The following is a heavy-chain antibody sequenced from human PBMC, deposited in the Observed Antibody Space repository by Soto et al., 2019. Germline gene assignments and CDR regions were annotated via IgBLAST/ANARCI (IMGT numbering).Heavy chain of an antibody. V-gene: IGHV4-39*01. CDR2: IYYSGST. Sequence: SETLSLTCTVSGGSISSSSYYWGWIRQPPGKGLEWIGSIYYSGSTYYNPSLKSRVTISVDTSKNQFSLKLSSVTAADTAVYYCARLRRDYDFWSGYSHIGWFDPWGQGTLVTVSS. CDR1: GGSISSSSYY. CDR3: ARLRRDYDFWSGYSHIGWFDP. J-gene: IGHJ5*02. D-gene: IGHD3-3*01.